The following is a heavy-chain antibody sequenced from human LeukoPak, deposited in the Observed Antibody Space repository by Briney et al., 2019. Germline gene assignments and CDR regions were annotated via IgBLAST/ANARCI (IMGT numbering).Heavy chain of an antibody. V-gene: IGHV4-39*07. CDR2: IYYSGST. D-gene: IGHD5-12*01. CDR1: GGSISSSSYY. CDR3: ARVGYSGYDDRGSFDY. Sequence: SETLSLTCTVSGGSISSSSYYWGWIRQPPGKGLEWIGSIYYSGSTYYNPSLKSRVTISVDTSKNQFSLKLSSVTAADTAVHYCARVGYSGYDDRGSFDYWGQGTLVTVSS. J-gene: IGHJ4*02.